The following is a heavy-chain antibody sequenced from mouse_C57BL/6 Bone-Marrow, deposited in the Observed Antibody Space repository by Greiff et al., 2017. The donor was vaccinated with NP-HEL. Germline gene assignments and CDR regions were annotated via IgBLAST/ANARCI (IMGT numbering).Heavy chain of an antibody. Sequence: QVQLQQPGTELVKPGASVKLSCKASGYTFTSYWMHWVKQRPGQGLEWIGNINPSNGGTTYNEKFKGKATLTVDKSSSTAYMQLSSLTSEDSAVYSCARGEGGKWAMDYWGQGTTVTVSS. CDR2: INPSNGGT. D-gene: IGHD1-3*01. J-gene: IGHJ4*01. CDR1: GYTFTSYW. V-gene: IGHV1-53*01. CDR3: ARGEGGKWAMDY.